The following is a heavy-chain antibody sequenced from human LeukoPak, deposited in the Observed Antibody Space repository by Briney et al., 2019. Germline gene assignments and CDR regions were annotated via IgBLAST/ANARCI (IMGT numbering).Heavy chain of an antibody. CDR3: ARADRLHGGPYLIGP. J-gene: IGHJ5*02. CDR2: INPNSGGT. CDR1: GYTFTDYY. D-gene: IGHD2-21*01. V-gene: IGHV1-2*02. Sequence: GASVEVSCKTSGYTFTDYYLHWVPQAPGQGLEWMGWINPNSGGTSSAQKFQVRVTMTRDTSITTVYMEVSWLTSDDTAIYYCARADRLHGGPYLIGPWGQGTLVTVSS.